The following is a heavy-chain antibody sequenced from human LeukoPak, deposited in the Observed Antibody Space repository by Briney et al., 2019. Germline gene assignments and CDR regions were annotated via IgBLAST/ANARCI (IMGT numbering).Heavy chain of an antibody. V-gene: IGHV3-48*01. Sequence: GGSLRLSCAASGFIFSRDSMNWVRQAPGKGLEWVAYINGGGSPIYYADSVRGRFTISRDNAKNSLYLQMNSLRAEDTAVYYCVSSSSFKAAFENWGQGTLVTVSS. J-gene: IGHJ4*02. D-gene: IGHD6-6*01. CDR1: GFIFSRDS. CDR2: INGGGSPI. CDR3: VSSSSFKAAFEN.